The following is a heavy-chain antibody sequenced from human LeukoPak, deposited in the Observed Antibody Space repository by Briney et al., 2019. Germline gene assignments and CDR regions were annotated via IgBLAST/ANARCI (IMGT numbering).Heavy chain of an antibody. D-gene: IGHD2-2*01. V-gene: IGHV4-59*01. CDR1: GGSISSYY. J-gene: IGHJ6*03. Sequence: SETLSLTCTVSGGSISSYYWSWIRQPPGKGLERIGYIYYGGSTNYNPSLKSRVTISVDTSKNQFSLKLSSVTAADTTVYYCARDTYYCSSTSCPYYYYYYMYVWGKGTTVTVSS. CDR2: IYYGGST. CDR3: ARDTYYCSSTSCPYYYYYYMYV.